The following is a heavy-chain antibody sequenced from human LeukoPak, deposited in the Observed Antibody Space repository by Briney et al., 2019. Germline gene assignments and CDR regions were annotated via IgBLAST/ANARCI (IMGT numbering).Heavy chain of an antibody. V-gene: IGHV4-4*07. CDR1: GDSISRYY. Sequence: SETLSLTCSVSGDSISRYYWNWIRQPAGRGLEWIGRIFSGGFINYNPSLSSRVTVSLDTSKNQVSLKLTSVTAADTAVYYCARHSMLSSTYFGVSDIWGQGTTVIVSS. CDR2: IFSGGFI. J-gene: IGHJ3*02. D-gene: IGHD6-13*01. CDR3: ARHSMLSSTYFGVSDI.